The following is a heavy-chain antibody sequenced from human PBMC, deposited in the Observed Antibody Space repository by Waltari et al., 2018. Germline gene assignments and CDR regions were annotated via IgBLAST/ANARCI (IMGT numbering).Heavy chain of an antibody. J-gene: IGHJ6*03. Sequence: QVQLQESGPGLVKPSETLSLTCTVSGGSISSYYWSWIRQPPGKGLEWIGYIYYSGSTNYNPSLKSRVTISVDTSKNQFSLKLSSVTAADTAVYYCARGDFWSGYYTYYYYYYMDVWGKGTTVTISS. CDR1: GGSISSYY. D-gene: IGHD3-3*01. V-gene: IGHV4-59*01. CDR3: ARGDFWSGYYTYYYYYYMDV. CDR2: IYYSGST.